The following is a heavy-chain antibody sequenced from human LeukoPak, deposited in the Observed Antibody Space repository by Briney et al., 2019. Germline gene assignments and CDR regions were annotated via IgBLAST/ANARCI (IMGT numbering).Heavy chain of an antibody. CDR2: IYYSGST. CDR1: GGSISSYY. Sequence: PSETLSLTCTVSGGSISSYYWSWIRQPPGKGLEWIGYIYYSGSTNYNSSLKSRVTISVDTSKNQFSLKLSSVTAADTAVYYCARDDNWNDYAFDIWGQGTMVTVSS. D-gene: IGHD1-20*01. V-gene: IGHV4-59*01. CDR3: ARDDNWNDYAFDI. J-gene: IGHJ3*02.